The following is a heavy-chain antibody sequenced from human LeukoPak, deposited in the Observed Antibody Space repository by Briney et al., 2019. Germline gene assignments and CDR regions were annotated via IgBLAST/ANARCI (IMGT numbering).Heavy chain of an antibody. CDR3: ARDHGYAFDY. J-gene: IGHJ4*02. Sequence: QTGGSLRLSCAASGFTFSNYWMNWVRQAPGKGLEWVSYINSISGEIWYADSVKGRFTISRDDAKNSLYLQMNSLRDEDTAVYYCARDHGYAFDYWGQGTLVTVSS. D-gene: IGHD5-12*01. CDR1: GFTFSNYW. CDR2: INSISGEI. V-gene: IGHV3-48*02.